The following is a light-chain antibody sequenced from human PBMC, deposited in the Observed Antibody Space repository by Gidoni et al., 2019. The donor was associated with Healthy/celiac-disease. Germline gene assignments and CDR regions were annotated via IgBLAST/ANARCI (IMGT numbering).Light chain of an antibody. J-gene: IGLJ2*01. CDR1: SSNIGAGYD. CDR3: QSYDSSLAV. V-gene: IGLV1-40*01. CDR2: GNS. Sequence: QSVLTQPPSVSGAPGQRVPISCTGSSSNIGAGYDVHWYQQLPGTAPKLLIYGNSKRPSGVPDRFSGSKSGTSASLAITGLQAEDEADYYCQSYDSSLAVFGGGTKLTVL.